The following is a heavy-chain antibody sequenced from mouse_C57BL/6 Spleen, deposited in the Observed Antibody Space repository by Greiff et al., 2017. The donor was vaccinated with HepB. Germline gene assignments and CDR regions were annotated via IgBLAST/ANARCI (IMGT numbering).Heavy chain of an antibody. Sequence: QVQLQQPGAELVRPGTSVKLSCKASGYTFTSYWMHWVKQRPGQGLEWIGVIDPSDSYTNYNQKFKGKATLTVDTSSSTAYMQLSSLTSEDSAVYYCAREDYGTLAYWAKGLWSLSLQ. D-gene: IGHD1-1*01. CDR3: AREDYGTLAY. J-gene: IGHJ3*01. V-gene: IGHV1-59*01. CDR2: IDPSDSYT. CDR1: GYTFTSYW.